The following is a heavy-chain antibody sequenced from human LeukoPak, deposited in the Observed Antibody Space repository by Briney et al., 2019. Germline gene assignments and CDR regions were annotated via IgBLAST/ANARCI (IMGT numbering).Heavy chain of an antibody. V-gene: IGHV4-34*01. CDR1: GGSFSGYY. D-gene: IGHD3-3*01. Sequence: SETLSLTCAVYGGSFSGYYWSWIRQPPGKGLEWIGEINHSGSTNYNPSLKSRVTISVDTSKNQFSLKLSSVTAADTAVYYCARGRYDFWRGSSRYYFDYWGQGTLVTVSS. J-gene: IGHJ4*02. CDR2: INHSGST. CDR3: ARGRYDFWRGSSRYYFDY.